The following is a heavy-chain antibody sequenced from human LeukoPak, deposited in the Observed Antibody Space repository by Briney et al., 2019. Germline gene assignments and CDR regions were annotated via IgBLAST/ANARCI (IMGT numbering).Heavy chain of an antibody. V-gene: IGHV1-46*01. CDR1: GYTFTSYY. CDR2: VNPSGGST. J-gene: IGHJ4*02. Sequence: ASVKVSCKASGYTFTSYYMHWVRQPPGQGLEWMGIVNPSGGSTSYVQKFQGRVTMTRDTSTSTVYMELSSLRSEDTAVYYCARDGIAAAGKIDYWGQGTLVTVSS. D-gene: IGHD6-13*01. CDR3: ARDGIAAAGKIDY.